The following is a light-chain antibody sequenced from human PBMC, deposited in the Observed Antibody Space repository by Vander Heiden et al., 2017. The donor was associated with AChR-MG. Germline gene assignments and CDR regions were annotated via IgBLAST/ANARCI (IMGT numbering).Light chain of an antibody. J-gene: IGLJ3*02. CDR3: SSWDDSLSAPV. Sequence: QSVLTQPPSASGTPGQSVTISCSGSSSNIGTFAVNWYQQLPGTAPKVLIYTNSKRPSGVPDRFSGSKSGTSASLTIRGLQSEDEAGYFCSSWDDSLSAPVFGGGTQLTVL. CDR2: TNS. V-gene: IGLV1-44*01. CDR1: SSNIGTFA.